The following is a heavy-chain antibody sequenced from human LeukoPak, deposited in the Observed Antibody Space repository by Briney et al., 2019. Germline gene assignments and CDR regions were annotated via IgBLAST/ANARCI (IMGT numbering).Heavy chain of an antibody. CDR3: ARSTIFGVVIAPDYYYGMDV. CDR2: IIPIFGTA. D-gene: IGHD3-3*01. J-gene: IGHJ6*02. V-gene: IGHV1-69*13. CDR1: GGTFSSYA. Sequence: SVKVSCKASGGTFSSYAISWVRQAPGQGLEWMGGIIPIFGTANYAQKFQGRVTITADESTSTAHMELSSLRSEDTAVYYCARSTIFGVVIAPDYYYGMDVWGQGTTVTVSS.